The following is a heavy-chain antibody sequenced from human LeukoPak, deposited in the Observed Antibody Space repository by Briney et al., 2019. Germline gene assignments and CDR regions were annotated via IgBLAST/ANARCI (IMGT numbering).Heavy chain of an antibody. D-gene: IGHD3-16*01. J-gene: IGHJ6*02. V-gene: IGHV3-74*01. CDR3: ARGGGLDV. CDR2: INSDGSWT. Sequence: GGSLRLSCAASGNYCMHWVRQVPGKGLVWVSHINSDGSWTSYADSVKGRFTISKDNAKNTVYLQMNSLRAEDTAVYFCARGGGLDVWGQGATVTVSS. CDR1: GNYC.